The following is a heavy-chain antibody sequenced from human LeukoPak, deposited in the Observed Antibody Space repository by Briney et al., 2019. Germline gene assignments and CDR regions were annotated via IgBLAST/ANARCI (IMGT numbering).Heavy chain of an antibody. CDR3: TTALHYDYVWGTYRDPS. V-gene: IGHV3-15*01. CDR2: MKSKRNNRTT. Sequence: MPGGSLRLSYAASGFTFKNAWMSWVRQAPGKGLEWVGYMKSKRNNRTTDYAAAVKGRFNISRDDSKNTLYLQMKSLKTEATAVYYCTTALHYDYVWGTYRDPSWGQGTLVTVSS. CDR1: GFTFKNAW. J-gene: IGHJ4*02. D-gene: IGHD3-16*02.